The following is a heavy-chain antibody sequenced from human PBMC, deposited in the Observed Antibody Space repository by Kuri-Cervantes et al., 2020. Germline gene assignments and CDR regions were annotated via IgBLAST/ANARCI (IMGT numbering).Heavy chain of an antibody. V-gene: IGHV1-69*02. J-gene: IGHJ5*02. Sequence: SVKVSCKASGYTFTGYYMHWVRQAPGQGLEWMGRIIPILGIANYAQKFQGRVTITADKSTSTAYMELSSLRSEDTAVYYCAPGIWGKGRGWFDPWGQGTLVTVSS. CDR1: GYTFTGYY. CDR2: IIPILGIA. CDR3: APGIWGKGRGWFDP. D-gene: IGHD3-16*01.